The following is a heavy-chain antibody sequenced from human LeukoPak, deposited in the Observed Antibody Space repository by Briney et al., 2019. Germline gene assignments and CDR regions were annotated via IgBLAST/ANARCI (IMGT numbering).Heavy chain of an antibody. CDR1: GYTFTSYG. V-gene: IGHV1-18*01. Sequence: ASVKVSCKASGYTFTSYGISWVRQAPGQGLEWMGLISAYNGNTNYAQKLQGRVTMTTATSTSTAYMELRSLRSDDTAVYYCARDLKDIVVVVAATSGWFDPWGQGTLVTVSS. CDR3: ARDLKDIVVVVAATSGWFDP. D-gene: IGHD2-15*01. J-gene: IGHJ5*02. CDR2: ISAYNGNT.